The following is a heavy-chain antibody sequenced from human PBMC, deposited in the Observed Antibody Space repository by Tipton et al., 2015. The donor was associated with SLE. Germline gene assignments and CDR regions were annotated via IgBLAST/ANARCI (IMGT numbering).Heavy chain of an antibody. Sequence: TLSLTCTVSGDSISSGLYYWSWIRQPAGKGLEWIGRIYTSGSTNYHTSLRSRVTVSLDTSKNQISLNLTSVTAADTAVYYCAREKLRYHFDDWGQGTLVTVSS. CDR1: GDSISSGLYY. CDR3: AREKLRYHFDD. J-gene: IGHJ4*02. V-gene: IGHV4-61*02. D-gene: IGHD3-9*01. CDR2: IYTSGST.